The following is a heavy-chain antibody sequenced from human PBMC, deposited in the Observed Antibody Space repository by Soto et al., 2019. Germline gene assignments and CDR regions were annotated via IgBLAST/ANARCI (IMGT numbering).Heavy chain of an antibody. CDR3: ATDTGPVALLSPAFDI. Sequence: ASVKVSCKVSGYTLTELSMHWVRQAPGKGLAWMGGFDPEDGETIYAQKFQGRVTMTEDTSTDTAYMELSSLRSEDTAVYYCATDTGPVALLSPAFDIWGQGTMVTV. J-gene: IGHJ3*02. V-gene: IGHV1-24*01. CDR1: GYTLTELS. CDR2: FDPEDGET. D-gene: IGHD2-15*01.